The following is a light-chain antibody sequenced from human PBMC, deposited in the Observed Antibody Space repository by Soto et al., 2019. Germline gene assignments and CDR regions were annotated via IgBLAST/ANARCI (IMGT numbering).Light chain of an antibody. CDR1: SSDVGTYNY. CDR2: DDN. Sequence: QSALTQPASGSGSPGQSITISCTGTSSDVGTYNYVSWYQHHPGKAPKLMIYDDNKRPSGIPDRFSGSKSGTSATLGITGFQTGDEADYYCGSWDSSLSAYVFGTGTKVIVL. J-gene: IGLJ1*01. CDR3: GSWDSSLSAYV. V-gene: IGLV1-51*01.